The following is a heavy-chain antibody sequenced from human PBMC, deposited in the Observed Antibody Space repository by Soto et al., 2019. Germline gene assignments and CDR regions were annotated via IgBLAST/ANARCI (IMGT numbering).Heavy chain of an antibody. V-gene: IGHV3-48*02. CDR2: ISSSSSTI. D-gene: IGHD3-16*02. Sequence: GGSLRLSCAASGFTFSSYSMNWVRQAPGKGLEWVSYISSSSSTIYYADSVKGRFTISRDNAKNSLYLQMNSLRDEDTAVYYCAREPKDDYVWASYRYYYGMDVWGQGTTVTVSS. CDR3: AREPKDDYVWASYRYYYGMDV. CDR1: GFTFSSYS. J-gene: IGHJ6*02.